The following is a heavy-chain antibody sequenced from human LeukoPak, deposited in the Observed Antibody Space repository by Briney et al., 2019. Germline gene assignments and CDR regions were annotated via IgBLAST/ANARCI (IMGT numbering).Heavy chain of an antibody. J-gene: IGHJ4*02. CDR2: ISAYNGNT. Sequence: ALVKVSCKASGYTFITHGLTWVRQAPGQGLEWMGWISAYNGNTIYAQTLQDRLTMTTDTSTSTAYMELRSLRSDDTAVYYCARGRLRYLDWTRAYSDYWGQGTLVTVSS. D-gene: IGHD3-9*01. CDR1: GYTFITHG. CDR3: ARGRLRYLDWTRAYSDY. V-gene: IGHV1-18*01.